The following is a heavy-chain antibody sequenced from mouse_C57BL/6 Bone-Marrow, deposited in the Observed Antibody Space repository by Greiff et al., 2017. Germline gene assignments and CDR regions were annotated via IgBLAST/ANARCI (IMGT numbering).Heavy chain of an antibody. J-gene: IGHJ3*01. V-gene: IGHV1-64*01. D-gene: IGHD1-1*01. Sequence: VQLQQPGAELVKPGASVKLSCKASGYTFTSYWMHWVKQRPGQGLEWIGMIHPNSGSTNYNEKFKSKATLTVDKSSSTAYMQLSSLTSEDSAVYYCARSPLYYYGSRDWFAYWGQGTLVTVSA. CDR1: GYTFTSYW. CDR3: ARSPLYYYGSRDWFAY. CDR2: IHPNSGST.